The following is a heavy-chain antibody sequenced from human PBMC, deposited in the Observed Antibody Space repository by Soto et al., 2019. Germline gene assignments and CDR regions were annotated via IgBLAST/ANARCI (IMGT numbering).Heavy chain of an antibody. D-gene: IGHD1-26*01. CDR2: IYTSGST. Sequence: QVQLQESGPGLVKPSETLSLTCRVSGGSISSSYWGWIRQPAGKGLEWIGRIYTSGSTNYNPSLKSRVTMSVETSTNQFSLQLTSVTAADTAVYYCARVVEGTVGITTVDYWGQGTLVTVSS. J-gene: IGHJ4*02. CDR1: GGSISSSY. CDR3: ARVVEGTVGITTVDY. V-gene: IGHV4-4*07.